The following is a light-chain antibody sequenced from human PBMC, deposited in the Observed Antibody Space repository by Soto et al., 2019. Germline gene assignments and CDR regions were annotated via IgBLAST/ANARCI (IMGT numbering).Light chain of an antibody. CDR2: GAS. Sequence: TELPQSSGHRSLSRGEGDTHPGRASKSLSNNYLAWYQQKPGQAPRLLIYGASNRATGIPDRFSGSGSGTDFTLTISRLEPEDFAVYYCQQYGSSGTLGQGTKVDIK. V-gene: IGKV3-20*01. J-gene: IGKJ1*01. CDR1: KSLSNNY. CDR3: QQYGSSGT.